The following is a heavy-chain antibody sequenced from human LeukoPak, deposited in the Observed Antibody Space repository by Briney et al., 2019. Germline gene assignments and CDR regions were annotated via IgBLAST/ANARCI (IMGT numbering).Heavy chain of an antibody. V-gene: IGHV4-59*12. CDR1: GGSISSYY. D-gene: IGHD1-7*01. CDR2: IYYSGST. Sequence: SETLSLTCTVSGGSISSYYWSWIRQPPGKGLEWIGYIYYSGSTNYNPSLKSRVTLSVDTSKNQFSLKLSSVTAADTAVYYCAREDNWNYVVDYWGQGTLVTVSS. J-gene: IGHJ4*02. CDR3: AREDNWNYVVDY.